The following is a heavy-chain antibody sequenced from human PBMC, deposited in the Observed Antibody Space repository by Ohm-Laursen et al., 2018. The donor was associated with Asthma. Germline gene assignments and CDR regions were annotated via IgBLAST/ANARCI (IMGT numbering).Heavy chain of an antibody. CDR1: GGTFSSYA. CDR2: IIPIFGTA. CDR3: ARGDLGYCSSTSCYNWFDP. V-gene: IGHV1-69*13. Sequence: VKISCNASGGTFSSYAISWVRQAPGQGLEWMGGIIPIFGTANYAQKFQGRVTITADESTSTAYMELSSLRSEDTAVYYCARGDLGYCSSTSCYNWFDPWGQGTLVTVSS. J-gene: IGHJ5*02. D-gene: IGHD2-2*01.